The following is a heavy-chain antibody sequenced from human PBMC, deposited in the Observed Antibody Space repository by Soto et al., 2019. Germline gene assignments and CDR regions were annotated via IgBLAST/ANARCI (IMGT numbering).Heavy chain of an antibody. CDR3: ARQGPAMAYDI. V-gene: IGHV5-51*01. Sequence: GESLKISCQAFGYRFTSYRIDWVRLMPGKGLEWNGSIYLDDSETTYRPSFQGQVTISADKTLSTAFLQWNSLRASDTAMYYCARQGPAMAYDIWGQGTMVTVSS. CDR1: GYRFTSYR. CDR2: IYLDDSET. J-gene: IGHJ3*02.